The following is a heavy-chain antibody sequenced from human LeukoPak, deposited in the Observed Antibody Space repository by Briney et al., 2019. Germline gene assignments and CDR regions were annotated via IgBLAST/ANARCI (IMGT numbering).Heavy chain of an antibody. V-gene: IGHV1-2*02. Sequence: VASEKVSCKASGYTFTDSYMHWVRQAPGQGLEWVGWINPKSGGTNYAQNFQGRVTVSRDTSISTAYLELRRLTSDDTAVYYCARGRVFDDAFDIWGQGTVVSVSS. CDR2: INPKSGGT. J-gene: IGHJ3*02. D-gene: IGHD3-9*01. CDR1: GYTFTDSY. CDR3: ARGRVFDDAFDI.